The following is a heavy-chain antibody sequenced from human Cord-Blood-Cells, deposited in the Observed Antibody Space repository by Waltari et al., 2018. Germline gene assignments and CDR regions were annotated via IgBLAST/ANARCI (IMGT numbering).Heavy chain of an antibody. J-gene: IGHJ3*02. CDR2: IIPICGTA. Sequence: QVQLVQSGAEVKKPGSSVKVSCKASGGTFSSYAISWVRQAPGQGLEWMGRIIPICGTANYAKKFQGRVTMTADESTSTGYMERSSLRSEDTAVYYWARARAGGGAFDIWGQGTMVTVSS. CDR1: GGTFSSYA. CDR3: ARARAGGGAFDI. D-gene: IGHD3-10*01. V-gene: IGHV1-69*15.